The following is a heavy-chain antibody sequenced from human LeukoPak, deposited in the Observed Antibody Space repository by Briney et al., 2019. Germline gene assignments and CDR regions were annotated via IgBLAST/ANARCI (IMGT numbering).Heavy chain of an antibody. Sequence: PAGSLRLSCAATGFTFSIYAMSWVRQAPGKGLEWVSSISGSGGSTYYADSVKGRSTISRDNSTNTLYLKMNSLRAEDTAVYYCAKHRSSRGYSDYWGQGTLVTVSS. CDR3: AKHRSSRGYSDY. J-gene: IGHJ4*02. CDR1: GFTFSIYA. D-gene: IGHD2-2*01. CDR2: ISGSGGST. V-gene: IGHV3-23*01.